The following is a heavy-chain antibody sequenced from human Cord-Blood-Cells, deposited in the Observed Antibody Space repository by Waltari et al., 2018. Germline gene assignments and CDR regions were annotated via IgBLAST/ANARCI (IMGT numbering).Heavy chain of an antibody. Sequence: QLQLQESGPGLVKPSETLSLTCAVSGGPISSSSYYWGWHRRPPGKGLGWIGSTNYSGSTYYNPSLKSRVTISVDTSKNQFSLKLSSVTAADTAVYYCARGRIFGVVIEGWFDPWGQGTLVTVSS. V-gene: IGHV4-39*01. J-gene: IGHJ5*02. CDR2: TNYSGST. CDR3: ARGRIFGVVIEGWFDP. D-gene: IGHD3-3*02. CDR1: GGPISSSSYY.